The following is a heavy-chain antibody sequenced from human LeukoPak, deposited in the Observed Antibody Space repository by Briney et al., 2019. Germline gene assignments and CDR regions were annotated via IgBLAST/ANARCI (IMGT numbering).Heavy chain of an antibody. CDR1: GITFSSYG. V-gene: IGHV3-23*01. J-gene: IGHJ4*02. CDR2: ISSTGGTT. Sequence: PGGTLRLSCAASGITFSSYGMSWVRQAPGKGLEWVSSISSTGGTTCYADSVKGRFTISRDDPHNTLYLQMNSLRAEDTAVYFCARGGVDYYGSGTYYLMYYFDYWGQGALVTVSS. D-gene: IGHD3-10*01. CDR3: ARGGVDYYGSGTYYLMYYFDY.